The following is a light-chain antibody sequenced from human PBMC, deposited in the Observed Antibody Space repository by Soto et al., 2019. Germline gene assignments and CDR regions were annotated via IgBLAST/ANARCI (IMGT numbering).Light chain of an antibody. V-gene: IGKV1-5*01. CDR1: QFISSW. CDR2: HAS. Sequence: DIQMTQSPSTLSASVGDRVTITCRASQFISSWLAWYQQKPGKVPKLLIFHASNLESGVPSRFSGSGSGTEFTLTISSLQPDDFATSYCQQYNSYPWTFGQGTKVEI. J-gene: IGKJ1*01. CDR3: QQYNSYPWT.